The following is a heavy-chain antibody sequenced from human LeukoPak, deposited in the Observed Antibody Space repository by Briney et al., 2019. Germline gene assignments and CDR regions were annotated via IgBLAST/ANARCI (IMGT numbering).Heavy chain of an antibody. CDR1: GYTFTGYY. D-gene: IGHD3-10*01. CDR3: ARDAYGLGSYPDY. V-gene: IGHV1-2*02. CDR2: INPNSGGT. Sequence: ASVKVSCKASGYTFTGYYMHWVRQAPGQGLEWTGWINPNSGGTTYAQKFQGRVTMTRDTSISTAFMELTRLRSDDTAVYYCARDAYGLGSYPDYWGQGTLVTVSS. J-gene: IGHJ4*02.